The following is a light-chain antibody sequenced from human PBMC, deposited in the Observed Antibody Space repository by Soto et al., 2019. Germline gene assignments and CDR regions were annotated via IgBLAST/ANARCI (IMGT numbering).Light chain of an antibody. CDR1: QSISNSY. J-gene: IGKJ1*01. CDR2: GPS. V-gene: IGKV3-20*01. CDR3: QQYISSWRT. Sequence: EIVLTQSPGTLSLSPGERATLSCRASQSISNSYLARYQQKPGQPPRLLTYGPSSRATGIPDRSSGSGSVTDVTLTISRLEPENFAVYFCQQYISSWRTFGQVTEVDIK.